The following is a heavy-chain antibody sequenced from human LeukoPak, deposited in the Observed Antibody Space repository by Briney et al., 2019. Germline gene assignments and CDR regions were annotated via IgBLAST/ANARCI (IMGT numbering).Heavy chain of an antibody. J-gene: IGHJ4*02. D-gene: IGHD3-10*01. CDR3: EREIFGSGSYPAF. CDR2: IWHDGRHK. CDR1: GFAFNTYA. Sequence: HPGTSLRLSCGASGFAFNTYAMHWVRQAPGQGLEWVALIWHDGRHKFCSHCVRGQFTISRDNSKNTLSPHMNNLRPADTAVYYCEREIFGSGSYPAFWGQGTLVTVSS. V-gene: IGHV3-33*01.